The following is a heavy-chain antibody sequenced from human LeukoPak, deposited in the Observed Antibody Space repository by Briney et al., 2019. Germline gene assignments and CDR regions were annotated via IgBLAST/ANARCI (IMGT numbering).Heavy chain of an antibody. CDR2: ISSSGSTI. Sequence: GGSLRLSCAASGFTFSSYEMNWVRQAPGKGLEWVSYISSSGSTIYYADSMKGRFTISRDNAKNSLYLQMNSLRAEDTAVYYCAKCGGTYYYYYYMHVWGKGTPVTVSS. CDR3: AKCGGTYYYYYYMHV. V-gene: IGHV3-48*03. J-gene: IGHJ6*03. D-gene: IGHD6-25*01. CDR1: GFTFSSYE.